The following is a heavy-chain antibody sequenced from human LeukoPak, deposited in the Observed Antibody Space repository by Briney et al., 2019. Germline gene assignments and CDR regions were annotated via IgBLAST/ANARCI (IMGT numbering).Heavy chain of an antibody. D-gene: IGHD6-19*01. J-gene: IGHJ5*02. CDR2: FDPADGET. CDR3: ATGRRGWYGQYNWFDP. CDR1: GYTLTELS. Sequence: RASVKVTCKVSGYTLTELSMHWVRQAPGKGLEWVGGFDPADGETIYAQKFQGRVTMTEDTSTDTAYMELSSLRSEDTAVYYCATGRRGWYGQYNWFDPWGQGTLVTVSS. V-gene: IGHV1-24*01.